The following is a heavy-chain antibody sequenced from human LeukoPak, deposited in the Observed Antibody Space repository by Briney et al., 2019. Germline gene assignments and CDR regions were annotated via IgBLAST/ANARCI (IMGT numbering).Heavy chain of an antibody. J-gene: IGHJ5*02. CDR1: GFTFDDYT. V-gene: IGHV3-43*01. CDR2: ISWDGGST. Sequence: QAGGSLRLSCAASGFTFDDYTMHWVRQAPGKGLEWVSLISWDGGSTYYADSVKGRFTISRDNSKNSLYLQMNSLRTEDTALYYCAKGANWGNLHIGGDWFDPWGQGTLVTVSS. CDR3: AKGANWGNLHIGGDWFDP. D-gene: IGHD7-27*01.